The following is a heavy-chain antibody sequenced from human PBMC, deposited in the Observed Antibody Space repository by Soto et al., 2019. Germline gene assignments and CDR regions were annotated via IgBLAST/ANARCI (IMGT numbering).Heavy chain of an antibody. CDR2: INPNSGGT. V-gene: IGHV1-2*04. J-gene: IGHJ4*02. CDR3: ARTQIPGIAVAPFDY. CDR1: GYTFTGYY. Sequence: ASVKVSCKASGYTFTGYYMHWVRQAPGQGLEWMGWINPNSGGTNYEQKFQGWVTMTRDTSISTAYMELSRLRSDDTAVYYCARTQIPGIAVAPFDYWGQGTLVTVSS. D-gene: IGHD6-19*01.